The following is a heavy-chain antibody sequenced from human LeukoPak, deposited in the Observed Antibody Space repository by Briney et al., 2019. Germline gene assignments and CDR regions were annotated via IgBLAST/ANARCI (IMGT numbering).Heavy chain of an antibody. Sequence: PGGSLRLSCAASGFTFSSYSMNWVRQAPGKRLEWVSSISSSSSYMYYADSVKGRFTISRDNAKNSLYLQMNSLRAEDTAVYYCARKLQAKLDYWGQGTLVTVSS. V-gene: IGHV3-21*01. CDR2: ISSSSSYM. CDR3: ARKLQAKLDY. CDR1: GFTFSSYS. J-gene: IGHJ4*02. D-gene: IGHD5-24*01.